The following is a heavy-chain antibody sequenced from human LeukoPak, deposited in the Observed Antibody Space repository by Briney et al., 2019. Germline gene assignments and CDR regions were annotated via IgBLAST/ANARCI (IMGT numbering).Heavy chain of an antibody. CDR1: GFTFSNAW. J-gene: IGHJ3*02. CDR3: TTDYTKNYDFWSGQLGHDAFDI. V-gene: IGHV3-15*01. Sequence: GGSLRLSCAASGFTFSNAWMSWVRQAPGKGLEWVGRIKSKTDGGTTDYAAPVRGRFTISRDDSKNTLYLQMNSLKTEDTAAYYCTTDYTKNYDFWSGQLGHDAFDIWGQGTMVTVSS. D-gene: IGHD3-3*01. CDR2: IKSKTDGGTT.